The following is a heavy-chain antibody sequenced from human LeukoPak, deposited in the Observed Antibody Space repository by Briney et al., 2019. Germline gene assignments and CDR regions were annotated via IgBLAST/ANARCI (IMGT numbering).Heavy chain of an antibody. J-gene: IGHJ3*02. Sequence: PGGSLRLSCAASGFTFSSYWMTWVRRAPGKGLEWVANIKQDGSEQYYMDSVRGRFTISRDNAKNSLFLQINSLRAEDTAVYYCARDVIYGSGSSRLFDIWGQGTLVTVSS. CDR3: ARDVIYGSGSSRLFDI. D-gene: IGHD3-10*01. CDR1: GFTFSSYW. CDR2: IKQDGSEQ. V-gene: IGHV3-7*05.